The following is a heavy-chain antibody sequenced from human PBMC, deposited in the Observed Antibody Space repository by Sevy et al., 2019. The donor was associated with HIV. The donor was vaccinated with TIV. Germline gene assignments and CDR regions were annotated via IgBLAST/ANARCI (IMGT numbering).Heavy chain of an antibody. CDR1: GGSISSSSYY. V-gene: IGHV4-39*01. J-gene: IGHJ4*02. Sequence: SETLSLTCTVSGGSISSSSYYWGWIRQPPGKGLEWIGSIFYSGSTYYNPSLKSRVTISVDTSKNQFSLKLSSVTAADTAVYYCAGLLGYCSSTSCRHFDYWGQGTLVTVSS. CDR3: AGLLGYCSSTSCRHFDY. CDR2: IFYSGST. D-gene: IGHD2-2*01.